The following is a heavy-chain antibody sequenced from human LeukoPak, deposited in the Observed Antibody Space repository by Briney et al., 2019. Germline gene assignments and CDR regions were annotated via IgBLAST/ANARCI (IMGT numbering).Heavy chain of an antibody. J-gene: IGHJ4*02. V-gene: IGHV3-23*01. CDR1: GFTFDDYA. CDR3: AKRSPSGTYSFDY. D-gene: IGHD1-26*01. CDR2: IGTSGGGT. Sequence: GGSLRLSCAASGFTFDDYAMHWVRQAPGKGLEWVSSIGTSGGGTYYADSVKGRFTISRDKSKNTLFLQMDSLRAEDTAIYYCAKRSPSGTYSFDYWGQGTLVTVSS.